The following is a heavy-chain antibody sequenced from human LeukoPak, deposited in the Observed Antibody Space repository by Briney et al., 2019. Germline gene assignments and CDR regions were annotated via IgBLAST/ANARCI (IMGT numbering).Heavy chain of an antibody. CDR2: IYYSGST. CDR3: ARPFSSSWSFGFDP. J-gene: IGHJ5*02. D-gene: IGHD6-13*01. CDR1: GGSISSYY. V-gene: IGHV4-59*01. Sequence: SETLSLTCTVSGGSISSYYWSWIRQPPGKGLEWIGHIYYSGSTNYNPSLKSRVTISVDTSKNQFSLKLSSVTAADTAVYYCARPFSSSWSFGFDPWGQGTLVTVSS.